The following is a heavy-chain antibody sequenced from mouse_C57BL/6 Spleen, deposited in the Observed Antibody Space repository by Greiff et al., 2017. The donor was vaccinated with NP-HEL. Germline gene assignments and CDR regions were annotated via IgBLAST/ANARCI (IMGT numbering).Heavy chain of an antibody. Sequence: EVKLMESGGDLVKPGGSLKLSCAASGFTFSSYGMSWVRQTPDKRLEWVATISSGGSYTYYPDSVKGRFTISRDNAKNTLYLQMSSLKSEDTAMYYCAKDSSGSYYFDYWGQGTTLTVSS. CDR3: AKDSSGSYYFDY. D-gene: IGHD3-2*02. CDR2: ISSGGSYT. V-gene: IGHV5-6*01. J-gene: IGHJ2*01. CDR1: GFTFSSYG.